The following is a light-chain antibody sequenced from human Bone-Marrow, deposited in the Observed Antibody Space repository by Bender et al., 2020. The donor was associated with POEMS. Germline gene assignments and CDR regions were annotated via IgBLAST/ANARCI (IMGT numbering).Light chain of an antibody. V-gene: IGLV2-23*01. CDR3: QSYDNSLGGWV. CDR2: EGT. CDR1: SSDVGSFNL. Sequence: QSALTQPASVSGSPGQSITISCTGTSSDVGSFNLVSWYQEHPGKAPKLIIYEGTKRPSGVSDRFSGSKSGNTASLTISGLQAEDEGDYYCQSYDNSLGGWVFGGGTKLTVL. J-gene: IGLJ3*02.